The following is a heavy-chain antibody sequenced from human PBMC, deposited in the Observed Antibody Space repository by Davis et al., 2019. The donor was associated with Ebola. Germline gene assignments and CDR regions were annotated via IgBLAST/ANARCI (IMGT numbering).Heavy chain of an antibody. CDR2: ISAYNGNT. CDR1: GYTFTSYG. J-gene: IGHJ4*02. Sequence: ASVKVSCKASGYTFTSYGISWVRQAPGQGLEWMGWISAYNGNTNYAQKLQGRVTMTTDTSTSTAYMELRSLRSDDTAVYYCARGEGYYDSSGYGWSTIDYWGQGTLVTVSS. V-gene: IGHV1-18*01. D-gene: IGHD3-22*01. CDR3: ARGEGYYDSSGYGWSTIDY.